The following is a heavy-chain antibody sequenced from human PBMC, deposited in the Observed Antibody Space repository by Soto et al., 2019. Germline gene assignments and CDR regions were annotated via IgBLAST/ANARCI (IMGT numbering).Heavy chain of an antibody. CDR1: GFTFSSYW. CDR3: ARDRSTAMAPGRYYYYGMDV. J-gene: IGHJ6*02. Sequence: AGGSLRLSCAASGFTFSSYWMSWVRQAPGKGLEWVANIKQDGSEKYYVDSVKGRFTISRDNAKNSLYLQMNSLRAEDTAVYYCARDRSTAMAPGRYYYYGMDVWGQGTTVTVSS. CDR2: IKQDGSEK. D-gene: IGHD5-18*01. V-gene: IGHV3-7*01.